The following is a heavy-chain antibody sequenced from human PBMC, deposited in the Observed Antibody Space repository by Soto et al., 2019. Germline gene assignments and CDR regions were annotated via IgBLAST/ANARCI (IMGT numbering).Heavy chain of an antibody. D-gene: IGHD6-13*01. CDR3: ARVRTAAGRPYGMDV. V-gene: IGHV1-46*01. CDR1: GYTFTSYY. J-gene: IGHJ6*02. CDR2: INPSGGST. Sequence: ASVKVSCKASGYTFTSYYMHWVRQAPGQGLEWMGIINPSGGSTSYAQKFQGRVTMTRDTSTSTVYMELSSLRSEDTAVYYCARVRTAAGRPYGMDVWGQGTTVTVS.